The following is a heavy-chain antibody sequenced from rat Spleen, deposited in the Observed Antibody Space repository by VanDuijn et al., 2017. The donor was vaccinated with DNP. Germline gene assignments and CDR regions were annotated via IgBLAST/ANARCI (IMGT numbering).Heavy chain of an antibody. D-gene: IGHD1-2*01. Sequence: EVQLVESGGGLVQPGRSLILSCTASGFTFSDYNMAWVRQAPKKSLEWVASISTGGGNTYYRDSVKGRFTISRDNAKSTLYLQMDSLRSEDTATYYCARSSSYVMDAWGQGASVTVSS. CDR3: ARSSSYVMDA. CDR1: GFTFSDYN. CDR2: ISTGGGNT. V-gene: IGHV5-25*01. J-gene: IGHJ4*01.